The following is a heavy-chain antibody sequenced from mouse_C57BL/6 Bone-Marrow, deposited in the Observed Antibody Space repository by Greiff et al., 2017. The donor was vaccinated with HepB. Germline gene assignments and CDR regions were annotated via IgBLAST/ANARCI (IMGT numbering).Heavy chain of an antibody. CDR2: GQGLEWIG. Sequence: QVHVKQSGPELARPWASVKISCQAFYTFSRRVHFAIRDTNYWMQWVKQRPGQGLEWIGAIYPGNGDTSYNQKFKGKATLTADKSSSTAYMELRSLTSEDSAVYFCARHSSGHYYYAMDYWGQGTSVTVSS. D-gene: IGHD3-2*02. CDR3: SEDSAVYFCARHSSGHYYYAMDY. J-gene: IGHJ4*01. V-gene: IGHV1-87*01. CDR1: YTFSRRVH.